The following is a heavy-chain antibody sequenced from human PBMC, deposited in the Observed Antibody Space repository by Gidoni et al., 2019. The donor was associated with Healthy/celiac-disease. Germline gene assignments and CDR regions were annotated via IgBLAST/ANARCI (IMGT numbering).Heavy chain of an antibody. V-gene: IGHV4-39*01. J-gene: IGHJ5*02. CDR1: GGSISSSSYY. CDR3: ARHCPTSDFWSGYYTGMASNWFDP. D-gene: IGHD3-3*01. CDR2: IYYSGST. Sequence: QLQLQESGPGLVKPSETLSLTCTVSGGSISSSSYYWGWIRQPPGKGLEWIGSIYYSGSTYYNPSLKSRVTISVDTSKNQFSLKLSSVTAADTAVYYCARHCPTSDFWSGYYTGMASNWFDPWGQGTLVTVSS.